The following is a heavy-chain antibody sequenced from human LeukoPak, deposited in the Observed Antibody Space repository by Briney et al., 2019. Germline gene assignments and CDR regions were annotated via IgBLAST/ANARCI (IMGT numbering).Heavy chain of an antibody. CDR1: GYTFTSYG. CDR2: ISAYNGNT. J-gene: IGHJ5*02. V-gene: IGHV1-18*01. Sequence: ASVKVSCKASGYTFTSYGISWVRQAPGQGLEWMGWISAYNGNTNYAQKLQGRVTMTTDTSTSTAYMELRSLRSDDTAVYYCARSGRQTAVAGRPSAGKNWFDPWGQGTLVTVSS. CDR3: ARSGRQTAVAGRPSAGKNWFDP. D-gene: IGHD6-19*01.